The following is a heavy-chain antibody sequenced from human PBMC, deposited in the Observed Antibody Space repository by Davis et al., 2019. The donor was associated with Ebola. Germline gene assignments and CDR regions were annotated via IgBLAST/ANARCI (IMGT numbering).Heavy chain of an antibody. CDR3: ARDRSGSTYNGMDV. Sequence: HTGGSLRLSCAVSGFTFSSYWMHWVRHTPGKGLVWVARINSEGSSISYADSVKGRFTISRDNAKNTVYLQMKSLGVEDTGVFYCARDRSGSTYNGMDVWGQGTTVTVSS. CDR2: INSEGSSI. V-gene: IGHV3-74*01. CDR1: GFTFSSYW. D-gene: IGHD3-10*01. J-gene: IGHJ6*02.